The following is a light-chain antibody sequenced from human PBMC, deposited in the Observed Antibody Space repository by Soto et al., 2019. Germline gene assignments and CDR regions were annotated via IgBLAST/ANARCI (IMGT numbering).Light chain of an antibody. V-gene: IGKV3-20*01. Sequence: EIVLTQSPGTLSLSPGERATFSCRASQSVSNTYLAWYQQKPGQAPRLLIYGASDRATGIPDRFSGSGSGTDFTLTISRLEPEDFAVYYCQQYGSSGTFGQGTKVDIK. CDR3: QQYGSSGT. CDR1: QSVSNTY. CDR2: GAS. J-gene: IGKJ1*01.